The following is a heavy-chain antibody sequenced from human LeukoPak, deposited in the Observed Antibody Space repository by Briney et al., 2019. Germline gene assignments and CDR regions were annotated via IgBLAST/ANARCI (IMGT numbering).Heavy chain of an antibody. J-gene: IGHJ4*02. D-gene: IGHD3-10*01. Sequence: GGSLRLSCAPSGFTFSSYWMHWVRQAPGKGLVWVSRINSDGSSTSYADSVKGRFTISRDNAKNTLYLQMNSLRAEDTAVYYCLFAPRGWFGNSWGQGTLVTVSS. V-gene: IGHV3-74*01. CDR3: LFAPRGWFGNS. CDR1: GFTFSSYW. CDR2: INSDGSST.